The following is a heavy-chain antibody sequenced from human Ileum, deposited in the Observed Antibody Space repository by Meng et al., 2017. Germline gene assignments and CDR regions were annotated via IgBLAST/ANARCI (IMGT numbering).Heavy chain of an antibody. CDR1: EYTLEDHY. J-gene: IGHJ4*02. CDR2: ITRSGNAM. CDR3: GRGHYGLDY. D-gene: IGHD4-17*01. Sequence: VGCCVGLHHPGVSLTLSCYVSEYTLEDHYMTWIRKAQGRGLDWFSYITRSGNAMYHTDSVKGRFSVSRDNTKHSLYLQMTSLTAEDSVLYYCGRGHYGLDYWGPGTLVTVSS. V-gene: IGHV3-11*01.